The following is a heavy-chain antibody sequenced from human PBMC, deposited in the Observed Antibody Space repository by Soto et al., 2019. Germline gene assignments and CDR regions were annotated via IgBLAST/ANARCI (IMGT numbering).Heavy chain of an antibody. J-gene: IGHJ3*01. V-gene: IGHV3-23*01. CDR1: GLSFDNYA. Sequence: EVQFLESGGGVVRPGGSLRLSCVASGLSFDNYAMTWVRQSPGKGLEWLAGITGNGAVTSYTASVRGRFTISRDNSKNTLYLQMDSLRADDTAVYYCGKDPNGDYFGTFDFWGQGTTVTVSS. CDR3: GKDPNGDYFGTFDF. D-gene: IGHD4-17*01. CDR2: ITGNGAVT.